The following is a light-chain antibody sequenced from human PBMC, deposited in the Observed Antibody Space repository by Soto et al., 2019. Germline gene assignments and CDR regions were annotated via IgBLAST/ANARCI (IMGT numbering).Light chain of an antibody. CDR3: QQYNNWPPIT. J-gene: IGKJ5*01. CDR2: GAS. Sequence: IVLTQSPATLSVSPGVRLILSCRASQSVSSNLAWYQQKPGQAPRLLIYGASTRATGIPARFSGSGSGTEFTLTISSLQSEDFAVYFCQQYNNWPPITFGQGTLLEI. CDR1: QSVSSN. V-gene: IGKV3-15*01.